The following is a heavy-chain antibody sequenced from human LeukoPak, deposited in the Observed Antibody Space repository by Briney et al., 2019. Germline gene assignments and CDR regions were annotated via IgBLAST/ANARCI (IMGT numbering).Heavy chain of an antibody. D-gene: IGHD4-17*01. CDR1: GFTFSSYS. CDR2: ISSSSSYI. J-gene: IGHJ4*02. CDR3: ARMSRGDYAIDY. Sequence: SGGSLRLSCAASGFTFSSYSMNWVRQAPGKGLEWVSSISSSSSYIYYADSVKGRFTISRDNAKNSLYLQMNSLRAEDTAVYYCARMSRGDYAIDYWGQGTLVTVSS. V-gene: IGHV3-21*01.